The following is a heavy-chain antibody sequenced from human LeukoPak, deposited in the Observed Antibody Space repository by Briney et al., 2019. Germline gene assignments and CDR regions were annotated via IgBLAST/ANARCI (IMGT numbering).Heavy chain of an antibody. V-gene: IGHV1-2*02. CDR3: ARAPLSGTTYPN. Sequence: ASVKVSCKASGYTFTGYYMHWVRQAPGQGLEWMGWINPNSGGTNYAQKFQGRVTMTRDTSISTAYMELSRLRSDDTAVYYCARAPLSGTTYPNWGQGTLVTVSP. CDR2: INPNSGGT. CDR1: GYTFTGYY. J-gene: IGHJ4*02. D-gene: IGHD1-1*01.